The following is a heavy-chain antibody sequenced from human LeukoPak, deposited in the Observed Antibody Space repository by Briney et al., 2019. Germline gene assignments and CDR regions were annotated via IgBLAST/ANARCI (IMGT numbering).Heavy chain of an antibody. D-gene: IGHD3-22*01. Sequence: GGSLRLSCAASGFTFGNFGMHWVRQAPGKGLEWLAIISYDGGNKYYADSVKGRFIISRDNSRNTLYLQMDSLRPDDTAVYYCAKAVYYESSGSIDYWGQGTLVTVSS. CDR3: AKAVYYESSGSIDY. V-gene: IGHV3-30*18. J-gene: IGHJ4*02. CDR1: GFTFGNFG. CDR2: ISYDGGNK.